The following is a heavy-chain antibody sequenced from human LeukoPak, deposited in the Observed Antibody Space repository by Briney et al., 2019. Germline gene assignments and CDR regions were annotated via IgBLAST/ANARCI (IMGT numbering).Heavy chain of an antibody. V-gene: IGHV3-7*01. D-gene: IGHD6-25*01. Sequence: GGSLRLSCAASGFTFTNYAMTWVRQAPGKGLEWVANIKRDGSETYYVDSVKGRFNISRDNAKNSLFLQMNSLRGEDTAVYYCARSGGRGSGWAYWGQGILVTVSS. CDR2: IKRDGSET. J-gene: IGHJ4*02. CDR3: ARSGGRGSGWAY. CDR1: GFTFTNYA.